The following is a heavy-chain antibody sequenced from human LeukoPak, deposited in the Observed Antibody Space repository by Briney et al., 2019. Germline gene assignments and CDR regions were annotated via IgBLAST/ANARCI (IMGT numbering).Heavy chain of an antibody. CDR2: IYYSGST. CDR1: GGSISSYY. CDR3: ARELLNYNPAGY. V-gene: IGHV4-59*12. J-gene: IGHJ4*02. Sequence: SPSETLSLTCTVSGGSISSYYWSWIRQPPGKGLEWIGYIYYSGSTNYNPSLKSQVPISVDTSKNDFSLKLSSVTAADTAVYYCARELLNYNPAGYWGQGTLVTVSS. D-gene: IGHD3-10*01.